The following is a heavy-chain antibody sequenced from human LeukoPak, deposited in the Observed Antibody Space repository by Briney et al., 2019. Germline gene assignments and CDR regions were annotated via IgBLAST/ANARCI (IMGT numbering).Heavy chain of an antibody. CDR2: ISGSGGST. Sequence: GGSLRLSCAASGFTFSSYAMSWVRQAPGKGLEWVSAISGSGGSTYYADSVKGRFTISRDNAKNSLYLQMNSLRAEDTALYYCAKDILSGDGVDAFDIWGQGTMVTVSS. CDR1: GFTFSSYA. D-gene: IGHD2-21*01. CDR3: AKDILSGDGVDAFDI. J-gene: IGHJ3*02. V-gene: IGHV3-23*01.